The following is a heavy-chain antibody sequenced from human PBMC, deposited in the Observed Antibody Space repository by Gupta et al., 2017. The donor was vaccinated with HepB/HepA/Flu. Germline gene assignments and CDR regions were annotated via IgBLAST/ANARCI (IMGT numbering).Heavy chain of an antibody. Sequence: VLLVESGGGVVQHGWTLGPPCGAFGFALRGYGMHWVRRVPGMGLEWVALISYDGNVEDYADSVKGRFTISRDNSKNTLFLQMDSLRLEDTAIYYCAKTSGTYYIDYWGQGTLVTVSS. CDR3: AKTSGTYYIDY. CDR2: ISYDGNVE. J-gene: IGHJ4*02. D-gene: IGHD1-26*01. CDR1: GFALRGYG. V-gene: IGHV3-30*18.